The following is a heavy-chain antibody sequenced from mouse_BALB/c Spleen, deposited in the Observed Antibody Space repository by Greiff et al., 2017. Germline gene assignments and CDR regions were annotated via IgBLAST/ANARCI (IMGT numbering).Heavy chain of an antibody. D-gene: IGHD3-2*01. V-gene: IGHV6-6*02. CDR2: IRLKSNNYAT. CDR3: TSRQLGPFDY. J-gene: IGHJ2*01. CDR1: GFTFSNYW. Sequence: EVQGVESGGGLVQPGGSMKLSCVASGFTFSNYWMNWVRQSPEKGLEWVAEIRLKSNNYATHYAESVKGRFTISRDDSKSSVYLQMNNLRAEDTGIYYCTSRQLGPFDYWGQGTTLTVSS.